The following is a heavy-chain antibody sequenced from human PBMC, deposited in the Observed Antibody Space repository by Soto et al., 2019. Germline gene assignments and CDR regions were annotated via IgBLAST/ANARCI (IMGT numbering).Heavy chain of an antibody. V-gene: IGHV2-5*01. D-gene: IGHD3-3*01. Sequence: SGPTLVNPTQTLTLTCTFSGFSLSTSGVGVGWIRQPPGKALEWLALIYWNDDKRYSPSLKSRLTITKDTSKNQVVLTMTNMDPVDTATYSCERSSSGPRGGVTFDYWGQGTLVTVYS. CDR3: ERSSSGPRGGVTFDY. CDR2: IYWNDDK. J-gene: IGHJ4*02. CDR1: GFSLSTSGVG.